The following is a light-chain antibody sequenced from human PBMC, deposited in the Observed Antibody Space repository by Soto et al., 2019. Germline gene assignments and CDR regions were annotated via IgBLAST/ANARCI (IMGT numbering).Light chain of an antibody. J-gene: IGLJ1*01. Sequence: QSVLTQPASVSGSPGQSFTITCTGTSSDVGGYKYVSWYQQHPGKAPKVMIYEVSNRPSGVSNRFSGSKSGNTASLTISGLQAEDEADYYCTSYTSSSTYVFGTGTKVTVL. CDR2: EVS. CDR3: TSYTSSSTYV. CDR1: SSDVGGYKY. V-gene: IGLV2-14*01.